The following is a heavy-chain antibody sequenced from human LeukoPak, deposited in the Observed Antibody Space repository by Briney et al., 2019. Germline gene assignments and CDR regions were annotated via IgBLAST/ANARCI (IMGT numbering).Heavy chain of an antibody. J-gene: IGHJ4*02. CDR1: GGSISSYY. CDR2: IYYSGST. CDR3: ARDTGLYGDYVFFGY. V-gene: IGHV4-59*01. Sequence: PSETLSLTCTVSGGSISSYYWSWIRQPPGKGLEWIGYIYYSGSTNYNPSLKSRVTISVDTSKNQFSLKLSSVTAADTAVYYCARDTGLYGDYVFFGYWGQGTLVTVSS. D-gene: IGHD4-17*01.